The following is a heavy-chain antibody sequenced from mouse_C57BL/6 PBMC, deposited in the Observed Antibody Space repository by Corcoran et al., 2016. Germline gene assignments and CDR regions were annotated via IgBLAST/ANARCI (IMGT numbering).Heavy chain of an antibody. CDR1: GYTFTDYN. D-gene: IGHD1-1*01. V-gene: IGHV1-18*01. Sequence: EVQLQQSGPELVKPGASVKIPCKASGYTFTDYNMDWVKQSHGKSLEWIGDINPNNGGTIYNQKFKGKATLTGDKSSSTAYMELRSLTSEDTAVYYCARGIFYSHYAMYYWGQGTSVTVSS. CDR2: INPNNGGT. CDR3: ARGIFYSHYAMYY. J-gene: IGHJ4*01.